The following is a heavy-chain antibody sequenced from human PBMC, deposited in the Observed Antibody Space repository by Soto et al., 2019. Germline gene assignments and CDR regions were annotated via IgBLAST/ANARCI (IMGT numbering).Heavy chain of an antibody. CDR3: ARDNPPLGY. Sequence: QVQLVQSGAEVKKPGASVKVSCKASGYTFTSYGISWVRQAPGQGLEWMGWISAYNGNTNYAQKPPXXXTXXTDTSTSTAYMELRSLRSDDTAVYYCARDNPPLGYWGQGTLVTVSS. J-gene: IGHJ4*02. CDR1: GYTFTSYG. V-gene: IGHV1-18*01. CDR2: ISAYNGNT.